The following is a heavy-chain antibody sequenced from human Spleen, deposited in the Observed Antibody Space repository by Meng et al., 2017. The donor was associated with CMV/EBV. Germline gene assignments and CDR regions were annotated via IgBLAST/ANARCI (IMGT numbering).Heavy chain of an antibody. CDR2: ISSSSSSYI. CDR1: GFTFSSYS. J-gene: IGHJ4*02. Sequence: GGSLRLSCAASGFTFSSYSMNWVRQAPGKGLEWVSSISSSSSSYIYYADSVKGRFTISRDNAKNSLYLQMNSLRAEDTAVYYCARVLFRGCSGGSCYSVDYWGQGTLVTVSS. CDR3: ARVLFRGCSGGSCYSVDY. V-gene: IGHV3-21*01. D-gene: IGHD2-15*01.